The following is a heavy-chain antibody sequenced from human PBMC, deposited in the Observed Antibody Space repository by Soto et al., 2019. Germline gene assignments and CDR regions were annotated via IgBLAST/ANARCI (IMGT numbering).Heavy chain of an antibody. J-gene: IGHJ4*02. CDR1: GVSLTTSGVG. CDR3: AHRQRTVVVGAPFDL. D-gene: IGHD2-15*01. Sequence: QITLRESGPTLVQPTQTLTLTCTLSGVSLTTSGVGVGWIRQPPGKALEWLALIYWDDDKRFSPSLKSRLAITRDTSKNQVVMTRTDMAPVDTAIYYCAHRQRTVVVGAPFDLWGQGSQVTVSS. V-gene: IGHV2-5*02. CDR2: IYWDDDK.